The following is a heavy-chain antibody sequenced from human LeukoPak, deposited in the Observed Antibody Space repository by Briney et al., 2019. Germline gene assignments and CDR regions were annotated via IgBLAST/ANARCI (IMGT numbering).Heavy chain of an antibody. CDR2: IHPNNGGT. J-gene: IGHJ4*02. CDR1: GYSFTGHY. V-gene: IGHV1-2*02. CDR3: TREDY. Sequence: GASVKVSCKASGYSFTGHYLHWMRQAPGQGLEWMGWIHPNNGGTQYAQKFQGRLIITRDASLNTVYMELNSLISDDTAMYYCTREDYWGQGTLVTVSS.